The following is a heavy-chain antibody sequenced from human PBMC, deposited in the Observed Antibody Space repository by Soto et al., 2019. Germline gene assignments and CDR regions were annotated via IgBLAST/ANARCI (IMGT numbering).Heavy chain of an antibody. CDR2: INHSGST. CDR1: GGSFSGYY. V-gene: IGHV4-34*01. D-gene: IGHD3-10*01. CDR3: ARGVTMVRGAAFYYYYYYMDV. Sequence: SETLSLTGAVCGGSFSGYYWSWIRQPPGKGLEWIGEINHSGSTNYNPSLKSRVTISVDTSKNQFSLKLSSVTAADTAVYYCARGVTMVRGAAFYYYYYYMDVWGKGTTVTVSS. J-gene: IGHJ6*03.